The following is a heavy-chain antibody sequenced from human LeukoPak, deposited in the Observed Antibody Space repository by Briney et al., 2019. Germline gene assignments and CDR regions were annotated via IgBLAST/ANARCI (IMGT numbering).Heavy chain of an antibody. CDR1: GGSISSTNYY. V-gene: IGHV4-39*01. CDR3: ATYDSTGYYFCPFDY. D-gene: IGHD3-22*01. J-gene: IGHJ4*02. Sequence: PSETLSLTCSVSGGSISSTNYYWGWIRQPPGKGLEWIGSIYYSGTTYYNPSLKSRVTISVDSSKNQLSLKLSSVTAADTAVYYCATYDSTGYYFCPFDYWGQGTLVTVSS. CDR2: IYYSGTT.